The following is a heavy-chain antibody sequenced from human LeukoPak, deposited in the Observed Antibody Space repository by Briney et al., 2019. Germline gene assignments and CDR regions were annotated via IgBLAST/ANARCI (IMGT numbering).Heavy chain of an antibody. V-gene: IGHV4-59*01. CDR1: GASLNNYY. J-gene: IGHJ6*02. D-gene: IGHD3-22*01. Sequence: SSETLSLTCTVSGASLNNYYWNWVRQPPGKELEWIGSVDYSGNTRHNPSLKSRVTISVDTSKNQISLKLSSVTAADTAVYYCARVKRYDSRGDYYYGMDVWGQGTTVTVSS. CDR2: VDYSGNT. CDR3: ARVKRYDSRGDYYYGMDV.